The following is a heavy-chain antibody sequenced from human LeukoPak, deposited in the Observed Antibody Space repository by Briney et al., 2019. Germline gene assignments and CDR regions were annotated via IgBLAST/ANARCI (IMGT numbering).Heavy chain of an antibody. CDR2: IIPIFHTA. J-gene: IGHJ5*02. CDR1: GGTFSSYG. D-gene: IGHD2-15*01. Sequence: ASVKVSCKASGGTFSSYGVSCVRQAPGQGLQWMGGIIPIFHTANYTQKFQGRVTIITDESTSTAYMELSSLRSEDTAVYYCARRLGCANKTSCYNWFDPWGQGTLVTVSS. CDR3: ARRLGCANKTSCYNWFDP. V-gene: IGHV1-69*05.